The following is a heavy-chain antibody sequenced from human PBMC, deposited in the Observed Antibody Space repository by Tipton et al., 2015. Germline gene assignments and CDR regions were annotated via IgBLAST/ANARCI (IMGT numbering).Heavy chain of an antibody. D-gene: IGHD6-13*01. Sequence: SLRLSCAASGFTFANFAMNWVRQAPGKGLEWVSVISVDDGETYYAESVKGRITISRDDSKNTLYLQMNSLRAEDTALYYCAKDSSGPLAAAGSSFDYWGQGTLVTVSS. CDR1: GFTFANFA. CDR3: AKDSSGPLAAAGSSFDY. CDR2: ISVDDGET. J-gene: IGHJ4*02. V-gene: IGHV3-23*01.